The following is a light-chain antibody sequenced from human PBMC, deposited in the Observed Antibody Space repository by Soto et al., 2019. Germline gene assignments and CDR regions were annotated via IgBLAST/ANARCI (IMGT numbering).Light chain of an antibody. Sequence: DVKMTQSPSTLSGNVGDRVTIPCRASQTISSWLAWYQQKPGKAPKLLIYKASTLKSGVPSRFSGSGSGTEFTLTISSLQPDDFATYYCQHYNSYSEAFGQGTKV. CDR2: KAS. CDR3: QHYNSYSEA. V-gene: IGKV1-5*03. J-gene: IGKJ1*01. CDR1: QTISSW.